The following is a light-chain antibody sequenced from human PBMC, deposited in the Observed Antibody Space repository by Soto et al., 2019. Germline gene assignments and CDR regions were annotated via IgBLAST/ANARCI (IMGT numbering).Light chain of an antibody. Sequence: DVVMTQPPVSLSVTLGQPASISCRSSQSIVYSDGKAYLSWFQQRPGQSPRRLIYKASNRDSGVPDRFRGSGSGTDFTLQIDRVEAEDVGIYYCMQGTHWPPTFGRGTRVEIK. V-gene: IGKV2-30*01. CDR1: QSIVYSDGKAY. CDR2: KAS. CDR3: MQGTHWPPT. J-gene: IGKJ1*01.